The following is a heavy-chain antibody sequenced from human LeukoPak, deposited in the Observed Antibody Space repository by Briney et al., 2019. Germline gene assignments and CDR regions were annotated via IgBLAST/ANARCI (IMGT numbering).Heavy chain of an antibody. CDR1: GYTFTSYD. V-gene: IGHV1-8*01. Sequence: ATLSVSCEASGYTFTSYDINWVRRAPGQGLQGMGWMNPNSGNTCYAPKFKSRVTITRNTSISQVFMKLSSLSSEAQALYYGARERFGGAQDWSDPWGQGTLVTVSS. CDR3: ARERFGGAQDWSDP. CDR2: MNPNSGNT. D-gene: IGHD2-21*01. J-gene: IGHJ5*02.